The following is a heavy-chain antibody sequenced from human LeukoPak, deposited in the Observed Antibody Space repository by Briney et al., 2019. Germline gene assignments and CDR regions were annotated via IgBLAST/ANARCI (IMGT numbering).Heavy chain of an antibody. CDR1: GYTFTSYS. Sequence: GASVKVSCKASGYTFTSYSMHWVRQAPGQGLEWMGGIIPIFGTANYAQKFQGRVTITADESTSTAYMELSSLRSEDTAVYYCAREGYCSSTSCYHLYWGQGTLVTVSS. D-gene: IGHD2-2*01. CDR2: IIPIFGTA. CDR3: AREGYCSSTSCYHLY. V-gene: IGHV1-69*13. J-gene: IGHJ4*02.